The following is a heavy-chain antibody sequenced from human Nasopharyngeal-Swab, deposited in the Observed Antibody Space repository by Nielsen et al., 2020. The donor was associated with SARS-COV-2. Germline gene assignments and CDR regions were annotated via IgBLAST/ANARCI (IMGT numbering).Heavy chain of an antibody. CDR2: INPSGGRT. J-gene: IGHJ6*02. CDR3: ARTPYYDILTGYYRGAGDYYYYYGMDV. V-gene: IGHV1-46*01. D-gene: IGHD3-9*01. CDR1: GYTFTSYY. Sequence: ASVKVSCKASGYTFTSYYMHWVRQDPGQGLEWMGIINPSGGRTSYAQKFQGRVTMTRDTSTSTVYMELSSLRSEDTAVYYCARTPYYDILTGYYRGAGDYYYYYGMDVWGQGTTVTVSS.